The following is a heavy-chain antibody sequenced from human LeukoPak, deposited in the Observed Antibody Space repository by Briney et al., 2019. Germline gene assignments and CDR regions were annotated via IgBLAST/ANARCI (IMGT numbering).Heavy chain of an antibody. CDR2: INHSGST. Sequence: SETLSLTCAVYGGSFSGYYWSWIRQPPGKGLEWIGEINHSGSTNYNPSFKSRVTISVDTSKNQFSLKLSSVTAADTAVYYCARAVRYSSSWYKPFDYWGQGTLVTVSS. CDR1: GGSFSGYY. J-gene: IGHJ4*02. D-gene: IGHD6-13*01. CDR3: ARAVRYSSSWYKPFDY. V-gene: IGHV4-34*01.